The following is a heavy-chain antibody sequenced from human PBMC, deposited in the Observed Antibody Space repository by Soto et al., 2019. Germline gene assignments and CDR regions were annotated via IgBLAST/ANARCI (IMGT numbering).Heavy chain of an antibody. CDR2: ISSSSSYI. CDR3: ARSNYAATFHYY. CDR1: GFTFSSYS. J-gene: IGHJ4*02. D-gene: IGHD6-25*01. Sequence: WWSLRLSCAASGFTFSSYSMNWVRQAPGKGLEWVSSISSSSSYIYYADSVKGRFTISRDNAKNSLYLQMNSLRAEDTAVYYCARSNYAATFHYYWGQGTLVTVSS. V-gene: IGHV3-21*01.